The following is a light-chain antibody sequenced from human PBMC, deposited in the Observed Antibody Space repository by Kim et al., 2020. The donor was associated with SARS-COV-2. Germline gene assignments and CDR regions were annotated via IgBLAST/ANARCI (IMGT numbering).Light chain of an antibody. CDR3: YSAADKGV. V-gene: IGLV3-27*01. CDR1: VLAKKY. J-gene: IGLJ3*02. Sequence: SYELTQPSSVSVSPGQTARITCSGDVLAKKYDRWFQQKPGQAPVLVIYKDSERPSGIPERFSGSSSGTTVTLTISGAQVEDEADYYCYSAADKGVFGGGTQLTVL. CDR2: KDS.